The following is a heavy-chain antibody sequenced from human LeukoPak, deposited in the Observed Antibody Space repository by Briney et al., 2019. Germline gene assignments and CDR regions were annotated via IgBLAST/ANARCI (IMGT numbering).Heavy chain of an antibody. Sequence: ASVKVSCKASGYTFTSYDINWVRQATGQGLEWMGWMNPNSGNTGYAQKFQGRVTMTRNTSISTAYMELSSLRSEDTAVYYCARGMITMVRGVNKGVDRWFDPWGQGTLVTVSS. V-gene: IGHV1-8*01. CDR2: MNPNSGNT. J-gene: IGHJ5*02. CDR1: GYTFTSYD. CDR3: ARGMITMVRGVNKGVDRWFDP. D-gene: IGHD3-10*01.